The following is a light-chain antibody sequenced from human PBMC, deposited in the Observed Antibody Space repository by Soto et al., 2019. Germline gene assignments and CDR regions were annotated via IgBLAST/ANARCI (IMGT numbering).Light chain of an antibody. Sequence: DIEMTQSPSSVSASVGDRVTITCRASQGISSWLAWYQQKPGKAPKLLIYAASSLQSGVPSRFSSSGSGTDFTLTISSLQAKDFEVYDSQHYNNWAYFGGGTNLYIK. CDR1: QGISSW. J-gene: IGKJ4*01. V-gene: IGKV1D-16*01. CDR3: QHYNNWAY. CDR2: AAS.